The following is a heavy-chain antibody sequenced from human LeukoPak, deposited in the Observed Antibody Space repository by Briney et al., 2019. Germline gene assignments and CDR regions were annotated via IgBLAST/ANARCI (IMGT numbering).Heavy chain of an antibody. CDR3: ARNPPHMITFGGVIAMGRFDY. D-gene: IGHD3-16*02. Sequence: PSETLSLTCAVYGGSFSGYYWSWVRQPPGKGLEWIGEINHSGSTNYNPSLKSRVTISVDTSKNQFSLKLSSVTAADTAVYYCARNPPHMITFGGVIAMGRFDYWGQGTLVTVSS. CDR1: GGSFSGYY. CDR2: INHSGST. V-gene: IGHV4-34*01. J-gene: IGHJ4*02.